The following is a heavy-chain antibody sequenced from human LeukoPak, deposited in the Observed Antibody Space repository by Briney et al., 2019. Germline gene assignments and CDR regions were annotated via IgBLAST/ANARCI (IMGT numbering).Heavy chain of an antibody. D-gene: IGHD3-22*01. Sequence: GSLRLSCAASGFTVSSNYMSWVRQAPGKGLEWVSVIYSGGSTYYADSVKGRFTISRDNSKNTLYLQMNSLRAEDTAVYYCAREHYDSSGYYYFDYWGQGTLVTVSS. CDR2: IYSGGST. CDR1: GFTVSSNY. CDR3: AREHYDSSGYYYFDY. V-gene: IGHV3-53*01. J-gene: IGHJ4*02.